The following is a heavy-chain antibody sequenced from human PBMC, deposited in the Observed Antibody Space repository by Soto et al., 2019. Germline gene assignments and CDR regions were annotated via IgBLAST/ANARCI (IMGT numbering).Heavy chain of an antibody. Sequence: GASLKVSCKASGYPFTSYVISWVRQAPGQGLEWMGWISAYNGNTNYAQKLQGRVTMTTDTSTSTAYMELRSLRSDDTAVYYCAREDSSGYYYPGGGHFDYWGQGTLVTVSS. D-gene: IGHD3-22*01. CDR3: AREDSSGYYYPGGGHFDY. J-gene: IGHJ4*02. CDR2: ISAYNGNT. CDR1: GYPFTSYV. V-gene: IGHV1-18*01.